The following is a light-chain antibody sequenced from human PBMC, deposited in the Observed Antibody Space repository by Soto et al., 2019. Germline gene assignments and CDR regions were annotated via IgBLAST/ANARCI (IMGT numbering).Light chain of an antibody. CDR2: GAS. J-gene: IGKJ2*01. CDR1: ETIGRAY. Sequence: IVLTQSPGTVSLSPGERATLSCRASETIGRAYFAWYQQKPGQTPRLLLYGASNRAAGIPDRFSGSGSGTDFTLTISRLEPEESGVYYCHQYGTPPFTFGQGTKLEIK. V-gene: IGKV3-20*01. CDR3: HQYGTPPFT.